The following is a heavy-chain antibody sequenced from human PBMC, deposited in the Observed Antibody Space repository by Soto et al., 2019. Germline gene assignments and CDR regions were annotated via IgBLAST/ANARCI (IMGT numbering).Heavy chain of an antibody. CDR1: GLIVSSTY. CDR2: ISNGGDT. CDR3: AREPRYCSGGSCYITGDAFDI. Sequence: EVHLVESGGGLVQPGGSLRLSCAASGLIVSSTYMSWVRQAPGKGLEWVSVISNGGDTHYADSVKGRFSLSRDISNNTLHLQMSSLRVEDTAVYYCAREPRYCSGGSCYITGDAFDIWGQGTMVTVSS. D-gene: IGHD2-15*01. J-gene: IGHJ3*02. V-gene: IGHV3-66*01.